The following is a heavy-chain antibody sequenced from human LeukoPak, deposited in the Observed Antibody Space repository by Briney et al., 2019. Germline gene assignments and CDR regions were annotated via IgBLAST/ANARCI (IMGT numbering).Heavy chain of an antibody. D-gene: IGHD5-18*01. CDR1: GFTFSNYA. CDR2: IRYDGSNK. CDR3: AKVKAGYSGGYFDY. Sequence: GGSLRLSCAASGFTFSNYAMHWVRQAPGRGLDWVAFIRYDGSNKYYADSVKGRFTISRDNSKNTLYLQMNSLRAEDTAVYYCAKVKAGYSGGYFDYWGQGTLVTVSS. V-gene: IGHV3-30*02. J-gene: IGHJ4*02.